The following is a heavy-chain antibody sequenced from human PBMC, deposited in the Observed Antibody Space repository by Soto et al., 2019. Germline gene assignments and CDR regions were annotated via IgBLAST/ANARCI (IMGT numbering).Heavy chain of an antibody. V-gene: IGHV3-15*01. Sequence: EVQLVESGGGLVQPRGSLRLSCAAAGFTFSNAWMSWVRQAPGKGLEWVGRIKSKTDGGTTDYAAPVKGRFTISRDDSKNTLYLQMNSLKTEDTAVYYCTTGEYYDILTGYYPNYFDYWGQGTLVTVSS. CDR2: IKSKTDGGTT. CDR3: TTGEYYDILTGYYPNYFDY. D-gene: IGHD3-9*01. CDR1: GFTFSNAW. J-gene: IGHJ4*02.